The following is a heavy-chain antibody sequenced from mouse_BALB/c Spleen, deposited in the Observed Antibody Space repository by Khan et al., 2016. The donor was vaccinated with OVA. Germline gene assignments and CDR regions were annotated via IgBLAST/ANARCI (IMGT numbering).Heavy chain of an antibody. CDR2: INTYTGEP. CDR3: ARVGYSGTMDY. J-gene: IGHJ4*01. V-gene: IGHV9-3-1*01. Sequence: LVESGPELKKPGETVKISCKASGYTFTTYGMNWVKQTPGKGLKWMGWINTYTGEPTYADDFKGRFAFSLETSASTAYLQITNLKNEDTATYFCARVGYSGTMDYWGQGTSVTVSS. D-gene: IGHD2-14*01. CDR1: GYTFTTYG.